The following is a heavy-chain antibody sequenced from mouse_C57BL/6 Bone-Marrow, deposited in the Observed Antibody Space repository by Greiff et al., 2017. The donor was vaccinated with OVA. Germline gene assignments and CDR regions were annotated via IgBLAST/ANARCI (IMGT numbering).Heavy chain of an antibody. V-gene: IGHV5-6*01. CDR1: GFTFSSYG. CDR3: ARDSSGRDY. J-gene: IGHJ2*01. CDR2: ISSGGSYT. Sequence: EVKLVESGGDLVKPGGSLKLSCAASGFTFSSYGMSWVRQTPDKRLEWVATISSGGSYTYYPDSVKGRFTISRDNAKNTLYLQMSSLKSEDTAMYYCARDSSGRDYWGQGTTLTVSS. D-gene: IGHD3-2*02.